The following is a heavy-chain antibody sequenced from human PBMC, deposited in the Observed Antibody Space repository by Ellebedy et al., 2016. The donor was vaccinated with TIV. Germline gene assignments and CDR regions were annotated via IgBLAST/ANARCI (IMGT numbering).Heavy chain of an antibody. J-gene: IGHJ4*02. Sequence: AASVKVSCKASGYTFTGYYMHWVRQAPGQGLEWMGWINPNSGGTNYSQKFQGRVTITRDTSTSTAYMELRSLRSDDTAVFYCAKSGLFGELLYLDYWGQGTLVTVSS. CDR3: AKSGLFGELLYLDY. CDR2: INPNSGGT. D-gene: IGHD3-10*02. V-gene: IGHV1-2*02. CDR1: GYTFTGYY.